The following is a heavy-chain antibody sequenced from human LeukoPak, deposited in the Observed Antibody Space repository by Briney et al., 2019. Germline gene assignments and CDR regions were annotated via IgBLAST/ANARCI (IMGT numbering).Heavy chain of an antibody. D-gene: IGHD1-26*01. V-gene: IGHV4-39*02. CDR3: ARRSDSGSDDGEDYFDN. J-gene: IGHJ4*02. CDR2: LYYSGST. CDR1: SGSINNNTFY. Sequence: SETLSLTCTVSSGSINNNTFYWGWVRQPPGRGLEWLGSLYYSGSTYYNPSLKSRIAISVDTSKNHFSLKMRPVTAADTAVYYCARRSDSGSDDGEDYFDNWGQGTLVTVSS.